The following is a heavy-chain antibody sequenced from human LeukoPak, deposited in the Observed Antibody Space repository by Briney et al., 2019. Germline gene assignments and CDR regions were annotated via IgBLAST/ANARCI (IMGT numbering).Heavy chain of an antibody. CDR3: ARDAVRGGMITFGGVHRYFDY. CDR2: INPNSGGT. CDR1: GYTFTSYD. D-gene: IGHD3-16*01. V-gene: IGHV1-2*02. J-gene: IGHJ4*02. Sequence: ASVKVSCKASGYTFTSYDINWVRQAAGQGLEWMGWINPNSGGTNYAQKFQGRVTMTRDTSITTAYMELSSLKSDDTAVYYCARDAVRGGMITFGGVHRYFDYWGQGTLVTVSS.